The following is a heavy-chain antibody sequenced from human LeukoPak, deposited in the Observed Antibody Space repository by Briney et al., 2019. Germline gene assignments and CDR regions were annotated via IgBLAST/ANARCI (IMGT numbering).Heavy chain of an antibody. Sequence: GGSLRLSCAASGFTFSSYAMSWVRQAPGKGLEWVSAISGSGGSTDYADSVKGRFTISRDNSKNTLYLQMNSLRAEDTAVYYCARDRVGAPIQLWGQGTLVTVSS. CDR2: ISGSGGST. CDR3: ARDRVGAPIQL. D-gene: IGHD5-18*01. V-gene: IGHV3-23*01. J-gene: IGHJ4*02. CDR1: GFTFSSYA.